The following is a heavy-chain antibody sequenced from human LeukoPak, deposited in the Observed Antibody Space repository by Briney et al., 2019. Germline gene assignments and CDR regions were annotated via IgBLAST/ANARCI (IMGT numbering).Heavy chain of an antibody. D-gene: IGHD1-26*01. J-gene: IGHJ4*02. V-gene: IGHV1-2*02. Sequence: ASVTVSCKSSGYTFTGYYMHWVRQAPGQGLEWMGWINPNSGGTNYAQKFQGRVTMTRDTSISTAYMELSRLRSDDTAVYYCASRGMEGATTADYWGQGTLVTVSS. CDR2: INPNSGGT. CDR1: GYTFTGYY. CDR3: ASRGMEGATTADY.